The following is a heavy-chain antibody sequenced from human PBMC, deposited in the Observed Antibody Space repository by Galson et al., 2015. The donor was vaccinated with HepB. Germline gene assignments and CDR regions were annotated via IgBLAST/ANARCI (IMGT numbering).Heavy chain of an antibody. D-gene: IGHD2-2*01. J-gene: IGHJ3*02. CDR1: GGTFSSYA. Sequence: VKVSCKASGGTFSSYAISWVRQAPGQGLEWMGGIIPIFGTANYAQKFQGRVTITADESTSTAYMELSSLRSEDTAAYYCARSGYCSSTSCYYAFDIWGQGTMVTVSS. V-gene: IGHV1-69*13. CDR2: IIPIFGTA. CDR3: ARSGYCSSTSCYYAFDI.